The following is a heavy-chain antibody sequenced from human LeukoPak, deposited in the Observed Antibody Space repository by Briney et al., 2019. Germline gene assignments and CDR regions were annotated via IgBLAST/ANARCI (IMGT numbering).Heavy chain of an antibody. CDR3: ARLPGYTSGWFDP. CDR2: IYYSGST. D-gene: IGHD6-19*01. V-gene: IGHV4-59*01. CDR1: GGSISSYY. J-gene: IGHJ5*02. Sequence: SETLSLTCTVSGGSISSYYWSWIRQPPGKGLEWIGYIYYSGSTNYNPSLKSRVTISLDTSKNQFSLKLSSVTAADTAVYYCARLPGYTSGWFDPWGQGTLVTVSS.